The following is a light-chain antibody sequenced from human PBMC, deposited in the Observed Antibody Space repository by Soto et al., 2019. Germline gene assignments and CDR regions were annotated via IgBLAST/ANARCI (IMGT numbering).Light chain of an antibody. CDR2: VGS. V-gene: IGKV2-28*01. CDR3: MQALQTPT. J-gene: IGKJ1*01. Sequence: DIVMTQSPLSLSVTPGEPASISCRSSQSLLHSNGYNYLDWYLQKPGQSPQVLIYVGSNRASGVPDRFSGSGLGTDFTLKISRLEAEDVGVYYCMQALQTPTFGQGTKVEIK. CDR1: QSLLHSNGYNY.